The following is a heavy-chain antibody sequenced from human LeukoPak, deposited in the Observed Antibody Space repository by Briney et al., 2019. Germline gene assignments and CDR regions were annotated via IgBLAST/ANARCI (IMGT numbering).Heavy chain of an antibody. CDR3: ARVGRGITTLDY. J-gene: IGHJ4*02. D-gene: IGHD3-10*02. CDR1: GGSFSGYY. V-gene: IGHV4-34*01. CDR2: INHSGST. Sequence: SETLSLTCAVYGGSFSGYYWSWIRQPPGKGLEWIGEINHSGSTNYNPSLKSRVTISVDTSKNQFSLKLSSVTAADTAVYYCARVGRGITTLDYWGQGTLVTVSS.